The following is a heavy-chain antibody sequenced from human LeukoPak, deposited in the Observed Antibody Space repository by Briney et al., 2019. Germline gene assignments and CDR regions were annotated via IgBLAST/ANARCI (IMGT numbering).Heavy chain of an antibody. J-gene: IGHJ4*02. V-gene: IGHV3-33*01. CDR3: ARQHCSGGDCYFFD. CDR1: GFTFSSYG. D-gene: IGHD2-15*01. Sequence: SGGSLRLSCAASGFTFSSYGMHWVRQAPGKGLEWVALIWYDGNNKYYADSVKGRFTISGDNSKNTLYLQLNSLRAEDTAVYYCARQHCSGGDCYFFDWGQGTLVTVSS. CDR2: IWYDGNNK.